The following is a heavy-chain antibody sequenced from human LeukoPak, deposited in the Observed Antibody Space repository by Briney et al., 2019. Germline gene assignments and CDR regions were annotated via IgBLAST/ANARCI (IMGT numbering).Heavy chain of an antibody. Sequence: ASVKVSCKASGYTFNRYGISWVRQAPGQGLEWMVWISAYNGNTNYAQKLQGRVTMTTDTSTSTAYMELRSLRSDDTAVYYCARTYYYDSSGSRPQLQVDYWGQGTLVTVSS. D-gene: IGHD3-22*01. CDR1: GYTFNRYG. V-gene: IGHV1-18*01. J-gene: IGHJ4*02. CDR2: ISAYNGNT. CDR3: ARTYYYDSSGSRPQLQVDY.